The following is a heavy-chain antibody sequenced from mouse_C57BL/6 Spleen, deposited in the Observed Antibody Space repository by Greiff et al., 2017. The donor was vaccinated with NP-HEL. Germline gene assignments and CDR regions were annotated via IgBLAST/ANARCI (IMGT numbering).Heavy chain of an antibody. CDR2: IRLKSDNYAT. CDR3: TRDYGSSYAMDY. Sequence: EVKLEESGGGLVQPGGSMKLSCVASGFTFSNYWMNWVRQSPEKGLEWVAQIRLKSDNYATHYAESVKGRFSISRDDSKSSVYLQMNNLRAEDTGIYYCTRDYGSSYAMDYWGQGTSVTVSS. D-gene: IGHD1-1*01. J-gene: IGHJ4*01. V-gene: IGHV6-3*01. CDR1: GFTFSNYW.